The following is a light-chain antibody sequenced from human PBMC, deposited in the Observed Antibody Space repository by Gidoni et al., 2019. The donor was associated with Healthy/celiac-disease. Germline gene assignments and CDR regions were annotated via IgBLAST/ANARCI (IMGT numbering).Light chain of an antibody. CDR3: QQRSNWPT. CDR2: GAS. J-gene: IGKJ1*01. CDR1: QSVSSY. Sequence: EIVLTQSPATLSLSPGERAPLPCMASQSVSSYLAWYQQKPGQAPRLLIYGASNRATGIPARFSGSGSGTDFILTISSLEPEDFAVYYCQQRSNWPTFGQGTKVEIK. V-gene: IGKV3-11*01.